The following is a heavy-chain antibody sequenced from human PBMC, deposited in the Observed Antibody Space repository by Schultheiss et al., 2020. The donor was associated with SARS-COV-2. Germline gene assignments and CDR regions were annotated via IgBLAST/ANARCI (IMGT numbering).Heavy chain of an antibody. CDR3: ARDKGGGIYGGKGPSFDY. J-gene: IGHJ4*02. V-gene: IGHV1-18*01. CDR2: ISAYNGNT. CDR1: GYIFSSYG. Sequence: ASVKVSCKASGYIFSSYGISWVRQAPGQGLEWMGWISAYNGNTNFAQKLQGRVTMTTDTSTSTAYMELRSLRSDDTAVYYCARDKGGGIYGGKGPSFDYWGQGTLVTVSS. D-gene: IGHD4-23*01.